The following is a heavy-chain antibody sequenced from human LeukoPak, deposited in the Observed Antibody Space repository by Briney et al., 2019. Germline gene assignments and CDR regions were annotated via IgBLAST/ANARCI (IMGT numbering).Heavy chain of an antibody. Sequence: AGGSLRLSCAASGFNVSSNDMSWVRQAPGKGLEWISVIYSGGSTDYADSVKGRLTISRDNSKNTLYLQMNSLRAEDTAVYYCARVVDHDYGDYYLDYWGQGTLVTVSS. D-gene: IGHD4-17*01. CDR1: GFNVSSND. V-gene: IGHV3-53*01. CDR3: ARVVDHDYGDYYLDY. CDR2: IYSGGST. J-gene: IGHJ4*02.